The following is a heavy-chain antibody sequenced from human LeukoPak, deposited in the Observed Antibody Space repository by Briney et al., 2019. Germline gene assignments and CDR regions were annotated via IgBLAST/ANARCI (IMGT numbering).Heavy chain of an antibody. CDR2: IKQDGSEK. V-gene: IGHV3-7*01. D-gene: IGHD3-3*01. J-gene: IGHJ4*02. CDR3: AKDEYYDFWSGYY. Sequence: GGSLRLSCAASGFTFSSYWMSWVRQAPGRGLEWVANIKQDGSEKYYVDSVKGRFTISRDNSKNTLYLQMNSLRAEDTAVYYCAKDEYYDFWSGYYWGQGTLVTVSS. CDR1: GFTFSSYW.